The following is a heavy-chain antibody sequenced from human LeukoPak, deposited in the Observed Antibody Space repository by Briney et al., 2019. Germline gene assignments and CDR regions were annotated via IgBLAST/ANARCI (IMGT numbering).Heavy chain of an antibody. J-gene: IGHJ4*02. CDR3: ARVGYGDHFDY. CDR1: GGSISSYY. D-gene: IGHD4-17*01. Sequence: ETLSLTCTVSGGSISSYYWSWIRQPPGKGLEWIGYIYYSGSTKYNPSLKSRVTISVDTSKNQFSLKLSSVTAADTAVYYCARVGYGDHFDYWGQGTLVTVSS. CDR2: IYYSGST. V-gene: IGHV4-59*08.